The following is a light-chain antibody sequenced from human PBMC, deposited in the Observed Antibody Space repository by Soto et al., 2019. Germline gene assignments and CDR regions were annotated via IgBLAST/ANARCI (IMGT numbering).Light chain of an antibody. CDR3: QQYNSYSLT. CDR1: QSINSW. Sequence: DIQMTQSHSTLSASVGDRVTITCRASQSINSWLAWYQQKPGKAPKLLIYDASSLESGVPSRFSGSGSGTEFILTVSSLQPDDFATYYCQQYNSYSLTFGQGTKVDIK. CDR2: DAS. J-gene: IGKJ1*01. V-gene: IGKV1-5*01.